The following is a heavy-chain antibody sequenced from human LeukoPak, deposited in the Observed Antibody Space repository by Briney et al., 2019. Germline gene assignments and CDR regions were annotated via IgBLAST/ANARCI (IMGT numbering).Heavy chain of an antibody. J-gene: IGHJ4*02. CDR3: ARDPWDLGYGDSRLDY. V-gene: IGHV1-18*01. Sequence: ASVKVSCKASGYTVTIYGISWVRQAPGQGLEWMGWISAYNGNTSYAQKFPGRVTMTTDTSTSTAYMELRSLRSDDTAVYYCARDPWDLGYGDSRLDYWGQGTLVTVSS. CDR2: ISAYNGNT. CDR1: GYTVTIYG. D-gene: IGHD4-17*01.